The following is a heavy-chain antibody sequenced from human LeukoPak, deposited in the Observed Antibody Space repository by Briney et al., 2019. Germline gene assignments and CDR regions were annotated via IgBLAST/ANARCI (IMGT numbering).Heavy chain of an antibody. CDR2: LYSDGNT. CDR3: VRLRRNSDSSGYYYYYDS. CDR1: GFTVITND. V-gene: IGHV3-53*01. D-gene: IGHD3-22*01. Sequence: GGSLRLSCAASGFTVITNDMTWVRQAPGKGLEWVSVLYSDGNTKYADSVQGRFTISRDDAQNSLYLQMNSLSAEDTALYYCVRLRRNSDSSGYYYYYDSWGRGTQVTVSS. J-gene: IGHJ4*02.